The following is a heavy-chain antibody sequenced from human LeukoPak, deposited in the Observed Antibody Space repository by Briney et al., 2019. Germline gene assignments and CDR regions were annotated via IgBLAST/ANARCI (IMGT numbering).Heavy chain of an antibody. J-gene: IGHJ4*02. Sequence: GGSLRLSCATSGFTFSNYAMAWVRQAPGKGLEWVSSISTDGGSTYSADSAKGRFTTSRDNSKNTLFLQMNSLRAEDTAVYHCARQIGYCSDGNCYFDYWGQGTLVTVSS. CDR1: GFTFSNYA. CDR2: ISTDGGST. CDR3: ARQIGYCSDGNCYFDY. D-gene: IGHD2-15*01. V-gene: IGHV3-23*01.